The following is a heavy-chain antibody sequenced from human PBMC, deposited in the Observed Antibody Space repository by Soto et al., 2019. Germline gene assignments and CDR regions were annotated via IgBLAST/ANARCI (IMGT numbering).Heavy chain of an antibody. CDR2: IYYSGST. CDR1: GGSISSYY. D-gene: IGHD2-2*01. J-gene: IGHJ4*02. CDR3: ARGSAAIMVD. V-gene: IGHV4-59*01. Sequence: SGTLSLTCTVAGGSISSYYWSWIRQPPGKGLEWIGYIYYSGSTNYNPSLKSRVTISVDTSKNQFSLKLSSVTAADTAVYYCARGSAAIMVDWGQGTLVTVSS.